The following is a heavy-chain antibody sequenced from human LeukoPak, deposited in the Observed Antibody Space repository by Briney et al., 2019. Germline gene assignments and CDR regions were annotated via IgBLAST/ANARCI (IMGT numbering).Heavy chain of an antibody. CDR1: GDSIRSGDYY. D-gene: IGHD3-10*01. J-gene: IGHJ4*02. CDR2: IYYSETT. CDR3: ARETINYYGSGSYIYSLDY. Sequence: SETLSLTCTVSGDSIRSGDYYWTWIRQPPGKGLEWIGNIYYSETTYYNPSLKSRVNISVDTSKNQFSLKLSSVTAADTAVYYCARETINYYGSGSYIYSLDYWGQGTLVTVSS. V-gene: IGHV4-30-4*01.